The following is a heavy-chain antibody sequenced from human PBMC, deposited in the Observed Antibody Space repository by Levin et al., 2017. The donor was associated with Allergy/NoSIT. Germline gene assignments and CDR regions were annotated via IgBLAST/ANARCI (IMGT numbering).Heavy chain of an antibody. V-gene: IGHV4-34*01. D-gene: IGHD6-19*01. CDR3: ARASRGYTSGWYAG. CDR1: GGSLSGYY. J-gene: IGHJ4*02. Sequence: SETLSLTCAVYGGSLSGYYWSWIRQPPGKGLEWIGEINHSGSTNYNSSLKSRVTISIDTSKNQFSLKLSSVTSADTAVYYCARASRGYTSGWYAGWGQGTLVTVSS. CDR2: INHSGST.